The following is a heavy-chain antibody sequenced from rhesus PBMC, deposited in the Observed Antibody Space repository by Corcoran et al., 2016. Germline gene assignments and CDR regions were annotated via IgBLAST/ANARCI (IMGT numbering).Heavy chain of an antibody. J-gene: IGHJ4*01. CDR3: ARSYWGDY. CDR1: AASISSYW. Sequence: QVQLHESGAGGVKPSETLSLTCVVSAASISSYWCSWIHQPPGKGLEWIGEINGSSGSTDYIPTLTSRVTISKDASKNQFSLKLTSVSAADTAVYYCARSYWGDYWGQGVLVTVSS. CDR2: INGSSGST. D-gene: IGHD3-34*01. V-gene: IGHV4-80*01.